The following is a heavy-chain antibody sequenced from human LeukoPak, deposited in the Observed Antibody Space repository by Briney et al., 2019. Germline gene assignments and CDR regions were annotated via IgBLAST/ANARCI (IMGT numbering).Heavy chain of an antibody. Sequence: GGSLRLSCAASGFTFRRYAMSWVRQAPGKGLEWGSAISGSGGSTYYADSVKGRITISRDNSKNTLYLQMNSLRAEDTAVYYCAKGPGIAAAKAWFDPWGQGTLVTVSS. D-gene: IGHD6-13*01. CDR2: ISGSGGST. J-gene: IGHJ5*02. V-gene: IGHV3-23*01. CDR3: AKGPGIAAAKAWFDP. CDR1: GFTFRRYA.